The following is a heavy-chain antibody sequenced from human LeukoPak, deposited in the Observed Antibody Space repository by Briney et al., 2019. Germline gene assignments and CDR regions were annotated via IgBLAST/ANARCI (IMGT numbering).Heavy chain of an antibody. CDR2: IYYSGST. CDR1: GGSISSSSYY. D-gene: IGHD4-17*01. CDR3: ARGGSQSNDYGDYPDY. V-gene: IGHV4-39*01. J-gene: IGHJ4*02. Sequence: SETLSLTCTVSGGSISSSSYYWGWIRQPPGKGLEWIGSIYYSGSTYYNPSLKSRVTISVDTSKNQFSLKLSSVTAADTAVYYCARGGSQSNDYGDYPDYWGQGTLVTVSS.